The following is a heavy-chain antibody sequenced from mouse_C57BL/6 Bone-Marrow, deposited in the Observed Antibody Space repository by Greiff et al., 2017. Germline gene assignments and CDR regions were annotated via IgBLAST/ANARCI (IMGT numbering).Heavy chain of an antibody. Sequence: QVQLKESGAELARPGASVKLSCKASGYTFTSSGISWVKQRTGQGLEWIGEIYPRSGNTYYNEKFKGKATLTADKSSSTAYMELRSLTSEDSAVYFCARKQTQYYFDYWGQGTTLTVSS. CDR1: GYTFTSSG. V-gene: IGHV1-81*01. CDR2: IYPRSGNT. J-gene: IGHJ2*01. CDR3: ARKQTQYYFDY.